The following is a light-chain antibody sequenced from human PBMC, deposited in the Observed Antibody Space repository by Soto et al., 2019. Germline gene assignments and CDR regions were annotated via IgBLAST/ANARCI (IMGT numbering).Light chain of an antibody. CDR1: QDIRKN. CDR2: GVS. J-gene: IGKJ4*01. CDR3: QQYNDLIT. Sequence: DIQMTQSPSSLSASVGDRVTITCQASQDIRKNLNWYQQKPGRAPKLLIYGVSNLETGVPSRFSGSGSGTDFTLTITSLQPEDISTYYCQQYNDLITFGGGTKVEI. V-gene: IGKV1-33*01.